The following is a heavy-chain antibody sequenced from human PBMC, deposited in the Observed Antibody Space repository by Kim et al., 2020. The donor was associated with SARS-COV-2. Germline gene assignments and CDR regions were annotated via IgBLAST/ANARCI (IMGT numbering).Heavy chain of an antibody. V-gene: IGHV3-23*01. J-gene: IGHJ5*02. D-gene: IGHD3-10*01. Sequence: YYADDVKGQFTISRDNSKNALYLQMNSLRAEDTAVYYGAKEGLLWFGELTWGQGTLVTVSS. CDR3: AKEGLLWFGELT.